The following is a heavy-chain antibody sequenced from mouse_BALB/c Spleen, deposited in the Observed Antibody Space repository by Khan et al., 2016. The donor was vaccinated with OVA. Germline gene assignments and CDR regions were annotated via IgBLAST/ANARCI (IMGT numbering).Heavy chain of an antibody. CDR2: IWVSGSK. CDR3: ARDPPYYSMDY. V-gene: IGHV2-6-5*01. J-gene: IGHJ4*01. CDR1: GFSLTDYA. Sequence: QVQLKESGPGLVAPSQSLSITCTVSGFSLTDYAVSWIRQPPGKGLEWLGVIWVSGSKYYNSVLKPRLSISKDNSKSQVFLKMNSLQTDDTDMYFCARDPPYYSMDYWGQGTSVTVSS.